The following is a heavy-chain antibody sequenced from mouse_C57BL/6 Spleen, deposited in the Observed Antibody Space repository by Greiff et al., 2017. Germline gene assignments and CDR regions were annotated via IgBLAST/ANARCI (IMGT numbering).Heavy chain of an antibody. Sequence: QVQLQQPGAELVMPGASVKLSCKASGYTFTSYWMHWVKQRPGQGLEWIGEIDPSDSYTNYNQKFKGKSTLTVDKSSSTAYMQLSSLTSEDSAVYYCARGGFITTVVVPSYFDYWGQGTTLTVSS. J-gene: IGHJ2*01. V-gene: IGHV1-69*01. CDR2: IDPSDSYT. CDR3: ARGGFITTVVVPSYFDY. CDR1: GYTFTSYW. D-gene: IGHD1-1*01.